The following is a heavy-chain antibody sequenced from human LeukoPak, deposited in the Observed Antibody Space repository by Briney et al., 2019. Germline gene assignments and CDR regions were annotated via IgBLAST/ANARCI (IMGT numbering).Heavy chain of an antibody. CDR1: GVPISTCYW. CDR3: AHSLWLTWFDP. D-gene: IGHD3-10*01. Sequence: TLSLTCSVSGVPISTCYWSWLRQSPGKALEWLALIYWDNDKRYSSSLKNRLAITKDTSKNQVVLTMTNMDPVDTATYYCAHSLWLTWFDPWGQGTLVTVSS. CDR2: IYWDNDK. J-gene: IGHJ5*02. V-gene: IGHV2-5*08.